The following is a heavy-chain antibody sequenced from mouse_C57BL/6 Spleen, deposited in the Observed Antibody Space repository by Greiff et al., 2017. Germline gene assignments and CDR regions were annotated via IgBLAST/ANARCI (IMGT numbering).Heavy chain of an antibody. CDR3: ARITTVVHYFDY. V-gene: IGHV3-6*01. Sequence: VQLKESGPGLVKPSQSLSLTCSVTGYYITSGYYWNWIRQFPGNKLEWMGYISYDGSNNYNPSLKNRISITRDTSKNQFCLKLNSVTTEDTATYYCARITTVVHYFDYWGQGTTLTVSS. CDR1: GYYITSGYY. CDR2: ISYDGSN. D-gene: IGHD1-1*01. J-gene: IGHJ2*01.